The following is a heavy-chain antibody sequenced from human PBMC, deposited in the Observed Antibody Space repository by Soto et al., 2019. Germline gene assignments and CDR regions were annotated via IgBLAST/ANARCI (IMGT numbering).Heavy chain of an antibody. D-gene: IGHD2-15*01. CDR3: ARHAPYCSGGSCYTLALDI. CDR2: IYYSGST. Sequence: SETLSLTCTVSGGSISSYYWSWIRQPPGKGLEWIGYIYYSGSTNYNPSLKSRVTISVDTSKNQFSLKLSSVTAADTAVYYCARHAPYCSGGSCYTLALDIWGQGTMVTVSS. CDR1: GGSISSYY. V-gene: IGHV4-59*08. J-gene: IGHJ3*02.